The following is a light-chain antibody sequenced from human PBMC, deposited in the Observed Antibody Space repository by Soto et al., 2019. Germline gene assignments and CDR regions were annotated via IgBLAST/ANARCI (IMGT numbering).Light chain of an antibody. CDR1: INDIGSYNY. J-gene: IGLJ3*02. Sequence: QSALTQPASVSGSPGQSITLSCAGTINDIGSYNYVSWFQQHPGKAPKLIIYEVTHRPSGISTRFSGSKSGNTASLTISCLQAEDEAVYYCSSYKFSTTLRVFGGGTKVTVL. V-gene: IGLV2-14*01. CDR3: SSYKFSTTLRV. CDR2: EVT.